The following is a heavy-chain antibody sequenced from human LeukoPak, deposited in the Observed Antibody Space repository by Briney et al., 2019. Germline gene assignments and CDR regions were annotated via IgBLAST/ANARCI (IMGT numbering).Heavy chain of an antibody. J-gene: IGHJ6*04. CDR2: FDPADGET. Sequence: ASVKVSCKVSGYTLTELSMHWVRQAPGNGLEWVGGFDPADGETIYAQKLQGRVTMPEDTSTDTAYMELSSLRSEDTAVYYCATGTITMVRGVRYGMDVWGKGTTVTVSS. CDR3: ATGTITMVRGVRYGMDV. CDR1: GYTLTELS. V-gene: IGHV1-24*01. D-gene: IGHD3-10*01.